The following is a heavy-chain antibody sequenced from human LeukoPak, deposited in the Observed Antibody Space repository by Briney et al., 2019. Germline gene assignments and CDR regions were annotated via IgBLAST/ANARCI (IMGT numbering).Heavy chain of an antibody. CDR3: ARDIGYSYGYEVNWYDP. CDR2: ISWNSGSI. Sequence: GGSLRLSCAASGFTFDDYAMHWVRQAPGKGLEWVSGISWNSGSIGYADSVKGRFTISRDNAKNSLYLQMNSLRAEDTAVYYCARDIGYSYGYEVNWYDPWGQGTLVTVSS. J-gene: IGHJ5*02. D-gene: IGHD5-18*01. V-gene: IGHV3-9*01. CDR1: GFTFDDYA.